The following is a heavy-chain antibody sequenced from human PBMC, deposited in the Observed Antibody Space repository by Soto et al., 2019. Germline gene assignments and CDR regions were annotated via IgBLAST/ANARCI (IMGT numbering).Heavy chain of an antibody. D-gene: IGHD1-20*01. CDR2: ISSSSSYI. CDR1: GFTFSSYT. Sequence: EAQLVESGGGLVKPGGSLRLSCAASGFTFSSYTMNWVRQAPGKGLEWVSSISSSSSYIYYAGSVKGRFPISRDNAENSLYRQVNAVRSEDTAVYYCARILIIGTIRGYYFAYWGQGTLVTVSS. V-gene: IGHV3-21*01. J-gene: IGHJ4*02. CDR3: ARILIIGTIRGYYFAY.